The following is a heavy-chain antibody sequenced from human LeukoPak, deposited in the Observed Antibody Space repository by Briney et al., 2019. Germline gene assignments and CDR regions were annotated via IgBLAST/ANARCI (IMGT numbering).Heavy chain of an antibody. CDR2: ISYDGSNK. Sequence: GGSLRLSCAASGFTFSSYGMHWVRQAPGKGLEWVAVISYDGSNKYYADSVKGRFTISRDNSKNTLYLQMISLTAEDTAVYYCETPLTLPPYWGQGTLVTVSS. V-gene: IGHV3-30*03. CDR1: GFTFSSYG. CDR3: ETPLTLPPY. J-gene: IGHJ4*02.